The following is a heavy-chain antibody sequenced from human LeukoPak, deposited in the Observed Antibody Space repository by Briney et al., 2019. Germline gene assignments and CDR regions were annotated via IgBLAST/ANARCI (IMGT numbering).Heavy chain of an antibody. J-gene: IGHJ5*02. CDR3: AKGGYSNYKEEFDP. V-gene: IGHV3-21*01. D-gene: IGHD4-11*01. CDR2: ISSSSSYI. Sequence: GGSLRLSCAASGFTFSSYSMNWVRQAPGKGLEWVSSISSSSSYIYYADSVKGRFTISRDNAKNSLYLQMNSLRAEDTAVYYCAKGGYSNYKEEFDPWGQGTLVTVSS. CDR1: GFTFSSYS.